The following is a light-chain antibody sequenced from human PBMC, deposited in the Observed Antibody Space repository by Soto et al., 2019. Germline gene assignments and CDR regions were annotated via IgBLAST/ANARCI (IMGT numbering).Light chain of an antibody. CDR3: GTWDNSLSVV. V-gene: IGLV1-51*01. Sequence: QSVLTQPPSVSAAPGHKVSISCSGSRSNIGDNYVSWYQVVPGTAPKLLIYDNDKRPSEIPDRFSASKSGTSATLAITGLQTGDEADYYCGTWDNSLSVVFGTGTKLTVL. J-gene: IGLJ1*01. CDR1: RSNIGDNY. CDR2: DND.